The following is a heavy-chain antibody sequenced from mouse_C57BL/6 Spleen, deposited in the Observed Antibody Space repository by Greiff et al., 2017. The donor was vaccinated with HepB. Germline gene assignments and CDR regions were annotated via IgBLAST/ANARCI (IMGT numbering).Heavy chain of an antibody. V-gene: IGHV6-3*01. D-gene: IGHD2-4*01. CDR3: TVLYYDYDDRGYDFDY. J-gene: IGHJ2*01. CDR1: GFTFSNYW. CDR2: IRLKSDNYAT. Sequence: EVKLMESGGGLVQPGGSMKLSCVASGFTFSNYWMNWVRQSPEKGLEWVAQIRLKSDNYATHYAESVKGRFTISRDDSKSSVYLQMNNLRAEDTGIYYCTVLYYDYDDRGYDFDYWGQGTTLTVSS.